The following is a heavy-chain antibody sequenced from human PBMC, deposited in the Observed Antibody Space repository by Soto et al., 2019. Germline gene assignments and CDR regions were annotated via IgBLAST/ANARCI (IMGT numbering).Heavy chain of an antibody. CDR1: GASLGSYY. V-gene: IGHV4-59*01. CDR2: VFYTGRS. CDR3: ARDGDGRMTTNPYYYNGMDV. Sequence: ESLSLSCPVSGASLGSYYWSWIRQPPGKGLEWIGYVFYTGRSNYNASLKSLVSISLDTSNYQFSLKLSSVAAADTAAYYCARDGDGRMTTNPYYYNGMDVWGPGTKVTVSS. D-gene: IGHD4-4*01. J-gene: IGHJ6*02.